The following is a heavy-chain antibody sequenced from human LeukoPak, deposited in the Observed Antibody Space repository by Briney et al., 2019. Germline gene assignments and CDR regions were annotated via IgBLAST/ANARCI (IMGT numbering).Heavy chain of an antibody. Sequence: SVKVSCKASGFTFTSSVVQWVRQARGERREWIGWIVVGSGNTNYAQKFQGRVTITRDMSTSTAYMELSSLTSEDTAVYYCAPEKSGNWFDPWGQGTLVTVSP. CDR3: APEKSGNWFDP. CDR2: IVVGSGNT. CDR1: GFTFTSSV. J-gene: IGHJ5*02. V-gene: IGHV1-58*01.